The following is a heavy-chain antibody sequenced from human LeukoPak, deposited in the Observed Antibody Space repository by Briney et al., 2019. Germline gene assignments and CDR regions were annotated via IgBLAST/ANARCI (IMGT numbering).Heavy chain of an antibody. CDR2: INPNSGGT. CDR1: GYTFTAYY. Sequence: ASVKVSCKASGYTFTAYYMHWVRQAPGQGLEWMGWINPNSGGTNYAQKFQGRVTMTRDTSTSTVYMELSSLRSEDTAVYYCARIGVYYGSGSWYYFDYWGQGTLVTVSS. V-gene: IGHV1-2*02. CDR3: ARIGVYYGSGSWYYFDY. J-gene: IGHJ4*02. D-gene: IGHD3-10*01.